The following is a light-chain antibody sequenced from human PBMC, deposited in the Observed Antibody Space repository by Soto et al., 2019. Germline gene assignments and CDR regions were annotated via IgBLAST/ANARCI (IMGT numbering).Light chain of an antibody. CDR2: DAY. V-gene: IGKV3-11*01. CDR3: QQRSNWLWT. CDR1: QSVSSY. Sequence: EIVLTQAPATLSLSPGERATLSCRASQSVSSYLAWYQQKPGQAPRLLIYDAYNRATGIPARFSGSGSGTGFTLTISSLEPEDFAVYYCQQRSNWLWTFGQGTKVEIK. J-gene: IGKJ1*01.